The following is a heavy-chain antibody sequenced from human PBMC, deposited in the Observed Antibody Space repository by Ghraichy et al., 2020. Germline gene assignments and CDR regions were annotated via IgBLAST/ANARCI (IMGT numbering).Heavy chain of an antibody. D-gene: IGHD3-16*01. CDR2: INHSGST. CDR3: ARYELWP. Sequence: SETLSLTCAVYGGSFRGYYWSWIRQPPGKGLEWIGEINHSGSTNYNPSLKSRVTISVDTSKSQFSLNLSSVTAADTAVYYCARYELWPWGQGTPVTVSS. CDR1: GGSFRGYY. J-gene: IGHJ5*02. V-gene: IGHV4-34*01.